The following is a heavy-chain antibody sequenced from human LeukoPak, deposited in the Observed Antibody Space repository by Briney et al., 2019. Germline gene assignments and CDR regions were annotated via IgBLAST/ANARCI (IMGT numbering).Heavy chain of an antibody. CDR3: ARRGITIFGVALYKLDY. D-gene: IGHD3-3*01. CDR1: GGSFSGYY. CDR2: INHSGST. V-gene: IGHV4-34*01. J-gene: IGHJ4*02. Sequence: PSETLSLTCAVYGGSFSGYYWSWIRRPPGKGLEWIGEINHSGSTNYNPSLKSRVTISVDTSKNQFSLKLSSVTAADTAVYYCARRGITIFGVALYKLDYWGQGTLVTVSS.